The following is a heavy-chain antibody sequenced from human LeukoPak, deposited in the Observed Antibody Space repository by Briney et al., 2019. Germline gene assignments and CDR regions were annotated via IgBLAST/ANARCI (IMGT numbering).Heavy chain of an antibody. V-gene: IGHV4-39*07. CDR2: IYYSGST. CDR3: ARTTTGRDSGYYYYMDV. CDR1: GGSISSSSYY. D-gene: IGHD1-1*01. Sequence: PSETLSLTCTVSGGSISSSSYYWGWIRQPPGKGLESIGTIYYSGSTYYNPSLKSRVTISVDTSKNQFSLKLGSVTAADTAVYYCARTTTGRDSGYYYYMDVWGKGTTVTVSS. J-gene: IGHJ6*03.